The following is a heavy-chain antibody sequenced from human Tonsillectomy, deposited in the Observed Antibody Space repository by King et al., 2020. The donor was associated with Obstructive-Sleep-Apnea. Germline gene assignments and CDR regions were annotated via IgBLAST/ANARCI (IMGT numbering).Heavy chain of an antibody. V-gene: IGHV3-30*18. J-gene: IGHJ4*02. CDR3: AKVEGHGWLSNFDY. CDR2: ISYDGSNK. D-gene: IGHD3-9*01. CDR1: GFTFSIYG. Sequence: VQLVESGGGVVQPGRSLRLSCAASGFTFSIYGMHWVRQAPGKGLEWGAGISYDGSNKYYLDSVKGRFTISRDNSKNTLYLQMNSLRAEDTAVYYCAKVEGHGWLSNFDYWGQGTLATVSS.